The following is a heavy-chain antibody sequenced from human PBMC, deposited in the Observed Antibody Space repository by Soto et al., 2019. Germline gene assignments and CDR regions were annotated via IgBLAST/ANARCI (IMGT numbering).Heavy chain of an antibody. V-gene: IGHV2-5*01. Sequence: QITLKESGPTLVKPTQTLTLTCTFSGFSLSTSGVGVGWIRQPPGTALEWLALIYWNDDKRSSTSLKSRLTISKDTAKSQVVLTMTNMDPVDTATYYCAHTLLGQAAIGVFDYWGQGTLVTVSS. CDR1: GFSLSTSGVG. CDR2: IYWNDDK. CDR3: AHTLLGQAAIGVFDY. D-gene: IGHD2-2*02. J-gene: IGHJ4*02.